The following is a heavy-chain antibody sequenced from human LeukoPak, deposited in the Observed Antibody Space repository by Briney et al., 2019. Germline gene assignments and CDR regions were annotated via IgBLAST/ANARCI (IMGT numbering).Heavy chain of an antibody. D-gene: IGHD4-23*01. J-gene: IGHJ4*02. CDR3: ARARYGGNYYFDY. Sequence: GGSLRLSCAASGFTFSSYWMHWVRQAPGKGLVWVSRINSDGSSTSYADSVKGRLTISRDNAKNTLYLQMNSLRAEDTAVYYCARARYGGNYYFDYWGQGTLVTVSS. CDR2: INSDGSST. V-gene: IGHV3-74*01. CDR1: GFTFSSYW.